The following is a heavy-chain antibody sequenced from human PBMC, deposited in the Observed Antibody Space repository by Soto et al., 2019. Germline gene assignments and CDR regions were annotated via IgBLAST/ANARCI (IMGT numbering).Heavy chain of an antibody. CDR1: GGTFSSYA. J-gene: IGHJ4*02. CDR2: IIPIFGTA. Sequence: GASVKVSCKASGGTFSSYAISWVRQAPGQGLEWMGGIIPIFGTANYAQKFQGRVTITADESTSTAYMELSSLRSEDTAVYYCAISGIGNFGVVIATFDYWGQGTLVTVSS. V-gene: IGHV1-69*13. D-gene: IGHD3-3*01. CDR3: AISGIGNFGVVIATFDY.